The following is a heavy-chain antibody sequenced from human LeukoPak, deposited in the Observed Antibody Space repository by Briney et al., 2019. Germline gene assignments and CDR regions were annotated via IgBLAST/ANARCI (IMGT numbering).Heavy chain of an antibody. CDR2: ISSSSSYI. CDR1: GFTFSSYS. CDR3: AKAQSPYSGSYWFDC. J-gene: IGHJ4*02. Sequence: GGSLRLSCAASGFTFSSYSMNWVRQAPGKGLEWVSSISSSSSYIYYADSVKGRFTISRDNSKNTLYLQMNSLRAEDTAVYYCAKAQSPYSGSYWFDCWGQGTLVTVSS. V-gene: IGHV3-21*01. D-gene: IGHD1-26*01.